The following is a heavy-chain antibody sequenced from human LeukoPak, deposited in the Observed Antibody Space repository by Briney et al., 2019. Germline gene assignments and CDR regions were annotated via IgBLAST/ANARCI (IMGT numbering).Heavy chain of an antibody. J-gene: IGHJ3*02. CDR1: GFTIDDYG. Sequence: GGSLRLSCAASGFTIDDYGMSWVRQAPGKGLEWVSGISWNGGNTAYADSVEGRFTISRDNAKNSLYLQMNSLRAEDTALYHCARDDYSNYGDAFDIWGQGTMVTVSS. CDR2: ISWNGGNT. D-gene: IGHD4-11*01. V-gene: IGHV3-20*01. CDR3: ARDDYSNYGDAFDI.